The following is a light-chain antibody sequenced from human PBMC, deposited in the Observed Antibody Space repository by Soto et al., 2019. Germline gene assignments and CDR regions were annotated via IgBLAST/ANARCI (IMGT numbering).Light chain of an antibody. CDR2: DVS. Sequence: QSALTQPASVSGSPGQSITISCTGTRSDVGGYKYVSWYQQHPGKVPKLMIYDVSNRPSGVSNRFSGSKSGNTASLTISGLQAEDEADYYCCSYSTTSGDVFGTGTKLTVL. V-gene: IGLV2-14*03. J-gene: IGLJ1*01. CDR1: RSDVGGYKY. CDR3: CSYSTTSGDV.